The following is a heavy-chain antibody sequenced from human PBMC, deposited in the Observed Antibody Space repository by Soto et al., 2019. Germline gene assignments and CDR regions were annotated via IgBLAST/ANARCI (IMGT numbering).Heavy chain of an antibody. Sequence: PSETLSLTCTVSGGSISSSSYYWGWIRQPPGKGLEWIGSIYYSGSTYYNPSLKSRVTISVDTSKNQFSLKLSSVTAADTAVYYCARGPLRGYDILTGYYIRYYFDYWGQGTLVTVSS. D-gene: IGHD3-9*01. J-gene: IGHJ4*02. V-gene: IGHV4-39*01. CDR1: GGSISSSSYY. CDR3: ARGPLRGYDILTGYYIRYYFDY. CDR2: IYYSGST.